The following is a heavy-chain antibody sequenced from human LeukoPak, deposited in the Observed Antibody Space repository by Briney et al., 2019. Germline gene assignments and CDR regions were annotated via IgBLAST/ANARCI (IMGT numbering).Heavy chain of an antibody. CDR3: ARGRPHGNDY. CDR2: ISYDGSNK. Sequence: PGGSLRLSCAVSGFTFSSYAMHWVRQAPGKGLEWVAVISYDGSNKYYADSVKGRFTISRDNSKNTVYLQMNSLRAEDTAVYYCARGRPHGNDYWGQGTLVTVSS. J-gene: IGHJ4*02. CDR1: GFTFSSYA. V-gene: IGHV3-30*04. D-gene: IGHD4-23*01.